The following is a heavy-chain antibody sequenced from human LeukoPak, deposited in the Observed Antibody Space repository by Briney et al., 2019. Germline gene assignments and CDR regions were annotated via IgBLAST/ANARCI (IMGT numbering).Heavy chain of an antibody. Sequence: GGSLRLSCAASGFTFSDYYMSWIRQAPGKGLEWVSAISGSGGSTYYADSVKGRFTISRDNSKNTLYLQMNSLRAEDTAVYYCAKEGWLVHWFDPWGQGTLVTVSS. D-gene: IGHD6-19*01. CDR2: ISGSGGST. J-gene: IGHJ5*02. CDR3: AKEGWLVHWFDP. V-gene: IGHV3-23*01. CDR1: GFTFSDYY.